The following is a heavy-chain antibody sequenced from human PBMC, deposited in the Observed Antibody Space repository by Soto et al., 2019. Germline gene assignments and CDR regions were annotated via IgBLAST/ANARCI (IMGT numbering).Heavy chain of an antibody. CDR2: INAGNGNT. CDR1: GYTFTTYA. CDR3: ARSTEQKFYR. D-gene: IGHD2-21*02. Sequence: APANVSCNASGYTFTTYAMHWVRPAPGQRLEWMGWINAGNGNTKYSQKFQGRATITRDTSASTAYMELRSLRTEDTAVYYCARSTEQKFYRWGQGGVVTIS. V-gene: IGHV1-3*01. J-gene: IGHJ5*02.